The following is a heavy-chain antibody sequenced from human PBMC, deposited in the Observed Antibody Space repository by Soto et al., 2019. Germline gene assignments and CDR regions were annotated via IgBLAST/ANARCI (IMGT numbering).Heavy chain of an antibody. CDR3: ASRPVRGVSRPGVTPTYYYYGMDV. Sequence: SETLSLTCAVYGGSFGGYYWSWIRQPPGKGLEWIGEINHGGSTNYNPSLKSRVTISVDTSKNQFSLKLSSVTAADTAVYYCASRPVRGVSRPGVTPTYYYYGMDVWGQGTTVTVSS. CDR2: INHGGST. J-gene: IGHJ6*02. CDR1: GGSFGGYY. D-gene: IGHD3-10*01. V-gene: IGHV4-34*01.